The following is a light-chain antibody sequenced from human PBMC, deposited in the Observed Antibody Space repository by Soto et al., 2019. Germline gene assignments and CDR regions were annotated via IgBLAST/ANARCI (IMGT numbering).Light chain of an antibody. CDR1: QGISRW. V-gene: IGKV1-5*01. J-gene: IGKJ1*01. Sequence: DIQMTQSPSTLSASVGDRVTITCRASQGISRWLAWYQQKPGTAPKLLIYDASSLQSGVPSRFSGSGSATEFTLTISSLQPDDFATYYCQQYNSPWTFGQGTKVEI. CDR2: DAS. CDR3: QQYNSPWT.